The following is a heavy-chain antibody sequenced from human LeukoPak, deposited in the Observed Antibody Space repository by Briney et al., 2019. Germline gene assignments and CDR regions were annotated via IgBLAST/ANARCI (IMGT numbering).Heavy chain of an antibody. V-gene: IGHV4-59*01. CDR3: ARGEGYCSGGSCFIDGFDI. CDR2: ICYSGST. J-gene: IGHJ3*02. Sequence: PETLSLTCTVSGGSISSYYWNWIRQPPGKGLEWIGHICYSGSTNYNPSLKSRVTISVDTSKNQFSLKLSSVTAADTAVYYCARGEGYCSGGSCFIDGFDIWGQGTMVTVSS. D-gene: IGHD2-15*01. CDR1: GGSISSYY.